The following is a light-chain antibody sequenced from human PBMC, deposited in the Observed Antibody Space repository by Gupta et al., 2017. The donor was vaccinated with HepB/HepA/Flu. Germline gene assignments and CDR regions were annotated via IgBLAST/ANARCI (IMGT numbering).Light chain of an antibody. CDR1: SGSIASNY. CDR3: QYYDRRKPWV. V-gene: IGLV6-57*03. CDR2: EDN. Sequence: NFMLTQPHSVSESPGKTVTISCTRSSGSIASNYVQWYQQSPGSAPTTVIYEDNQRPSGVPDRFAGSIDSSSNDDSLHLSGMKTEDESDADCQYYDRRKPWVFGGGTKLTVL. J-gene: IGLJ3*02.